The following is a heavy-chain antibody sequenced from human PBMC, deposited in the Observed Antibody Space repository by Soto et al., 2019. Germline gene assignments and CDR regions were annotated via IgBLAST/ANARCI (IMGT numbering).Heavy chain of an antibody. Sequence: GGSLILSCAASGFTFSSYAMSWVRQAPGKGLEWVSGISGRGGGTYYADSVKGRFTISRDNSKNTLYLQMNSLRAEDTAVYYCAKNGRDTTLTTLDYWAQGTLVTVSS. CDR2: ISGRGGGT. D-gene: IGHD4-17*01. CDR1: GFTFSSYA. J-gene: IGHJ4*02. V-gene: IGHV3-23*01. CDR3: AKNGRDTTLTTLDY.